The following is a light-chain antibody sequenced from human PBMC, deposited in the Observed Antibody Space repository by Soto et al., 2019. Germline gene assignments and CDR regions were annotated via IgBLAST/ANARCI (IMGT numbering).Light chain of an antibody. CDR3: QQYASSSYT. CDR2: GAS. V-gene: IGKV3-20*01. CDR1: QSVSSSY. Sequence: ESVLTQSPGTLSLSPGERATLSCRASQSVSSSYLAWYQQKPGQAPRLLIYGASSRATGIPDRFSGSGSGTDITLTIYRLEPEDFAVYYCQQYASSSYTFGQGTKLEIK. J-gene: IGKJ2*01.